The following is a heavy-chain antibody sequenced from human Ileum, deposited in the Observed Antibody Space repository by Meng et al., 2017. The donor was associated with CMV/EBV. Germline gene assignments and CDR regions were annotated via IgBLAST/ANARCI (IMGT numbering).Heavy chain of an antibody. V-gene: IGHV1-2*02. CDR2: IDNYSGDT. Sequence: ASVKVSCKASGYTFGDYYIYWLRQAPGQGLQWMGWIDNYSGDTKYAQKFQGRATMTRDTSISTAYMEVSRLTSDDTAVYYCARVSGQGIRTSVFEYWGQGTLVTVSS. CDR1: GYTFGDYY. D-gene: IGHD2-2*01. CDR3: ARVSGQGIRTSVFEY. J-gene: IGHJ4*02.